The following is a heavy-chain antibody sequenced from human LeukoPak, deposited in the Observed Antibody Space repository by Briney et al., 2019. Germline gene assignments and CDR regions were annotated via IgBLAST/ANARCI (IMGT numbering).Heavy chain of an antibody. CDR3: ARVGMAAIKGLSFDY. D-gene: IGHD5-24*01. V-gene: IGHV4-59*01. Sequence: SETLSLTCTVSGGSISSYYWSWIRQPPGKGLEWIRYIYYSGSTNYNPSLKSRVTISVDTSKNQFSLKLSSVTAADTAVYYCARVGMAAIKGLSFDYWGQGTLVTVSS. J-gene: IGHJ4*02. CDR2: IYYSGST. CDR1: GGSISSYY.